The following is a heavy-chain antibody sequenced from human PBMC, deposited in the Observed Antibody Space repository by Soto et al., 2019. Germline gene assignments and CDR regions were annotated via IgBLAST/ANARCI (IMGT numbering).Heavy chain of an antibody. J-gene: IGHJ6*02. V-gene: IGHV4-59*01. CDR3: ARDAVVPALIPNNYYYYGMDV. CDR1: GGSISSYY. CDR2: IYYSGST. D-gene: IGHD2-2*01. Sequence: PSETLSLTCTVSGGSISSYYWSWIRQPPGKGLEWIGYIYYSGSTNYNPSLKSRVTISVDTSKNQFSLKLSSVTAADTAVYYCARDAVVPALIPNNYYYYGMDVWGQGTTVTVSS.